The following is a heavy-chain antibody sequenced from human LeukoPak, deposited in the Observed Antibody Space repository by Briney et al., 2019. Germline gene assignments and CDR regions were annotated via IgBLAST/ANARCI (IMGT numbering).Heavy chain of an antibody. V-gene: IGHV3-15*01. D-gene: IGHD2-2*01. J-gene: IGHJ4*02. CDR3: TTSYCSTTSCYVMSLGY. CDR2: IKSKSDGGTT. CDR1: GFTFSNAW. Sequence: GGSLRLSCAASGFTFSNAWMSWVRQAPGKGLERGGRIKSKSDGGTTEYGAPVKGRFTIARDDSKNTLYLQMKSLKTEDTAVYYCTTSYCSTTSCYVMSLGYWGQGTLVTVSS.